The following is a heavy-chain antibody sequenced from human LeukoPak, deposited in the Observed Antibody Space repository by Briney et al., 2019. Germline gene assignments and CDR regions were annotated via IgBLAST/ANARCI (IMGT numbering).Heavy chain of an antibody. D-gene: IGHD6-13*01. J-gene: IGHJ6*03. CDR3: AKRDRGARGQQLVRYYYYYMDV. Sequence: GGSLRLSCAASGFTFSSYAMSWVRQAPGKGLEWVSAISGSGGSTYYADSVKGRFTISRDNSKNTLYLQMNSLRAEDTAVYYCAKRDRGARGQQLVRYYYYYMDVWGKGTTVTVSS. CDR2: ISGSGGST. CDR1: GFTFSSYA. V-gene: IGHV3-23*01.